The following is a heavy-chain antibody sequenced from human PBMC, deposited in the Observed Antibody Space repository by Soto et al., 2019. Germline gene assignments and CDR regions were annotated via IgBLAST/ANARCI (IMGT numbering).Heavy chain of an antibody. CDR3: ADCTALNYCYGMDV. J-gene: IGHJ6*02. CDR2: ISGSGSST. D-gene: IGHD2-2*01. V-gene: IGHV3-23*01. Sequence: EVQLLESGGGLVQPGGSLRLSCAASGFTFTNYAMSWVRQAPGKGLEWVSAISGSGSSTYYADSVKGRFTISRDNSENTRLRQMNSLRAEDPAVYYCADCTALNYCYGMDVWAKGPGSPSP. CDR1: GFTFTNYA.